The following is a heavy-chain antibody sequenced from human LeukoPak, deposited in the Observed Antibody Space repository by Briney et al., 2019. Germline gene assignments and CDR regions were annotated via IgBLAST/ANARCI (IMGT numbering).Heavy chain of an antibody. CDR1: GYTFTGYY. Sequence: GASVKVSCKASGYTFTGYYIHWVRQAPGQGLEWMGWIKPNSGGTNYAQKFQGRVTMTRDTSISTAYMELSRLRFDDTAVYYCARDRKGIFGVVIGSGLDPWGQGTLVTVSS. CDR3: ARDRKGIFGVVIGSGLDP. D-gene: IGHD3-3*01. CDR2: IKPNSGGT. V-gene: IGHV1-2*02. J-gene: IGHJ5*02.